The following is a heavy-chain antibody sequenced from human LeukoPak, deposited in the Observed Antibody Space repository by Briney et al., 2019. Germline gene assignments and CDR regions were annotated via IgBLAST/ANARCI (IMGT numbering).Heavy chain of an antibody. J-gene: IGHJ3*02. CDR1: GFTFSSYG. D-gene: IGHD5-24*01. CDR3: AKDGDGALDI. CDR2: ISGSGGST. Sequence: GGSLRLSCAASGFTFSSYGMHWVRQAPGKGLEWVSAISGSGGSTYYADSMKGRFTISRDNSKNTLYLQMNSLRAEDTAVYYCAKDGDGALDIWGQGTMVTVSS. V-gene: IGHV3-23*01.